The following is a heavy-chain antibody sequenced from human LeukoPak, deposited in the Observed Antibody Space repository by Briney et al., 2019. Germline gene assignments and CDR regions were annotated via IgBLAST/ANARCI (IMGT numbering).Heavy chain of an antibody. CDR2: ISGSGGST. CDR1: GFTVSSNY. CDR3: AKESALFGGYNWFDP. Sequence: GGSLRLSCAASGFTVSSNYMSWVRQAPGKGLEWVSAISGSGGSTYYADSVKGRFTISRDNSKNTLYLQMNSLRAEDTAVYYCAKESALFGGYNWFDPWGQGTLVTVSS. V-gene: IGHV3-23*01. D-gene: IGHD3-16*01. J-gene: IGHJ5*02.